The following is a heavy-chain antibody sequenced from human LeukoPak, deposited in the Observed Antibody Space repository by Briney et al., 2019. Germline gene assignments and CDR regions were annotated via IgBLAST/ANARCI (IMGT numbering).Heavy chain of an antibody. CDR2: ISYDGSNK. V-gene: IGHV3-30*04. D-gene: IGHD2-15*01. CDR3: ARDLSDIVVVVAATPKDDYYYGMDV. Sequence: GRCLRLSCAASGFTFSSYAMHWVRQAPGKGLEWVAVISYDGSNKYYADSVKGRFTISRDNSKNTLYLQMNSLRAEDTAVYYCARDLSDIVVVVAATPKDDYYYGMDVWGKGTTVTVSS. CDR1: GFTFSSYA. J-gene: IGHJ6*04.